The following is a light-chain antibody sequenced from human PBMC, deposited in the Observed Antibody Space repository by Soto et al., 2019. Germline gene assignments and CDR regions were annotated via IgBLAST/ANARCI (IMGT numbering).Light chain of an antibody. CDR1: SSDVGGYNY. V-gene: IGLV2-14*03. CDR2: DVS. J-gene: IGLJ2*01. CDR3: SSYTSRSTLV. Sequence: QSALTQPASVSGSPGQSITISCTGTSSDVGGYNYVSWYQQHPGKATKLIIYDVSNRPSGVSNRFSGSKSGNTASLTISGLQAEDEADYYCSSYTSRSTLVFGGGTKPTVL.